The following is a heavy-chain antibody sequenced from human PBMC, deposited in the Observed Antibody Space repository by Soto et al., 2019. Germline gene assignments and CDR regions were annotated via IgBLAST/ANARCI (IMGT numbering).Heavy chain of an antibody. CDR3: ARHRIVVVPAAKSPYYYYMDV. J-gene: IGHJ6*03. Sequence: SETLSLTCTVSGGSISSYYWSWIRQPPGKGLEWIGYIYYSGSTNYNPSLKSRVTISVDTSKNQFSLKLSSVTAADTAVYYCARHRIVVVPAAKSPYYYYMDVWGKGTTVTVFS. V-gene: IGHV4-59*08. CDR1: GGSISSYY. D-gene: IGHD2-2*01. CDR2: IYYSGST.